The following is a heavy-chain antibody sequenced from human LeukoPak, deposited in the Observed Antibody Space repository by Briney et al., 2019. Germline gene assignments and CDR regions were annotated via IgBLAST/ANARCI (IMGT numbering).Heavy chain of an antibody. V-gene: IGHV5-51*01. CDR3: ARLEPDRRYFDWLLYAY. J-gene: IGHJ4*02. CDR1: GYSFTSYW. CDR2: IYPGDSDT. D-gene: IGHD3-9*01. Sequence: GESLKISCKGSGYSFTSYWIGWVRQMPGKGLEWMGTIYPGDSDTRYSPSFQGQGTISAHKSLSPAYLQWSSLKPSDTAMYYCARLEPDRRYFDWLLYAYWGQGTLVTVSS.